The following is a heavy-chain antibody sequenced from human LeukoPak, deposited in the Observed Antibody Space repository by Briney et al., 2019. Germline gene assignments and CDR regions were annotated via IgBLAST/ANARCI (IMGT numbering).Heavy chain of an antibody. Sequence: SETLSLTCTVSGGSISSYYWSWIRQPPGKGLEWIGYIYYSGSTNYNPPLKSRVTISVDTSKNQFSLKLSSVTAADTAVYYCAGDSSGWTGIDYWGQGTLVTVSS. CDR3: AGDSSGWTGIDY. D-gene: IGHD6-19*01. CDR1: GGSISSYY. CDR2: IYYSGST. V-gene: IGHV4-59*01. J-gene: IGHJ4*02.